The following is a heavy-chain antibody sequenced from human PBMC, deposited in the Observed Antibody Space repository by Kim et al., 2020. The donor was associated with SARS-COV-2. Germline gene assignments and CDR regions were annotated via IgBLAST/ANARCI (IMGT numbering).Heavy chain of an antibody. CDR1: GGSFSGYY. J-gene: IGHJ5*02. D-gene: IGHD3-10*01. CDR2: INHSGST. Sequence: SETLSLTCAVYGGSFSGYYWSWIRQPPGKGLEWIGEINHSGSTNYNPSLKSRVTISVDTSKNQFSLKLSSVTAADTAVYYCARARRYYYGSGSYYNSWFDPWGQGTLVTVSS. V-gene: IGHV4-34*01. CDR3: ARARRYYYGSGSYYNSWFDP.